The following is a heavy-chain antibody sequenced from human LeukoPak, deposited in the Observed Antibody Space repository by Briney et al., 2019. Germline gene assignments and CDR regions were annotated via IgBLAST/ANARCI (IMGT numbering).Heavy chain of an antibody. J-gene: IGHJ6*02. CDR1: GESFSDYY. Sequence: SETLSLTCAIYGESFSDYYWSWIRQPPGKGLEWIGHIYYSGSTNYNPSLKSRVTVSVDTSKNQFSLKLSSVTAADTAVYYCARGAGNYYFYGMDVWGQGTTVTVSS. V-gene: IGHV4-59*01. CDR2: IYYSGST. CDR3: ARGAGNYYFYGMDV.